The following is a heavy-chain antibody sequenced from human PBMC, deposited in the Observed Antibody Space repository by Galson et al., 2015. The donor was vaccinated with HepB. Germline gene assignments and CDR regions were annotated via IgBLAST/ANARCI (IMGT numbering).Heavy chain of an antibody. CDR1: GFTFSSYG. J-gene: IGHJ6*02. D-gene: IGHD3-3*01. CDR2: ISYDGSNK. Sequence: SLRLSCAASGFTFSSYGMHWVRQAPGKGLEWVAVISYDGSNKYYADSVKGRFTISRDNSKNTLYLQMNSLRAEDTAVYYCAKAHFRFFTYYYYGMDVWGQGTTVTVSS. CDR3: AKAHFRFFTYYYYGMDV. V-gene: IGHV3-30*18.